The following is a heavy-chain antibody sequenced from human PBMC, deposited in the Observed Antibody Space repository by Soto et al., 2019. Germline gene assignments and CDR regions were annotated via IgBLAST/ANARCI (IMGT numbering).Heavy chain of an antibody. CDR2: IYYSGST. D-gene: IGHD2-2*01. J-gene: IGHJ5*02. V-gene: IGHV4-31*03. CDR1: GGSISSGGYY. Sequence: SETLSLTCTVSGGSISSGGYYWSWIRQHPGKGLEWIGYIYYSGSTHYNPSLKSRVTISVDTSKNQFSLKLSSVTAADTAVYYCARGDVVVPAATPLSAHQLAFDPWGQGTLVTVSS. CDR3: ARGDVVVPAATPLSAHQLAFDP.